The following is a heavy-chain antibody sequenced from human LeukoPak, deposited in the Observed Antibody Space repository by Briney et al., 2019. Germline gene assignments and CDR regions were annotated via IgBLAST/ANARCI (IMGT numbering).Heavy chain of an antibody. V-gene: IGHV1-69*04. CDR1: GGTFSSYA. CDR3: ASVAMVRGVAFYYYYYGMDV. CDR2: IIPILGIA. Sequence: ASVKGSCKASGGTFSSYAISWVRQAPGQGLEWMGRIIPILGIANYAQKFQGRVTITADKSTSTAYMELSSLRSEDTAVHYCASVAMVRGVAFYYYYYGMDVWGQGTTVTVSS. J-gene: IGHJ6*02. D-gene: IGHD3-10*01.